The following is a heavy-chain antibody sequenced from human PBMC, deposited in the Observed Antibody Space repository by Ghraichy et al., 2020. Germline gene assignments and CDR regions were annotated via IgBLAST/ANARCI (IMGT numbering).Heavy chain of an antibody. CDR2: IDYSGST. CDR3: ARVEMATVTFGY. J-gene: IGHJ4*02. V-gene: IGHV4-61*01. CDR1: GGSVSSGSYY. D-gene: IGHD5-24*01. Sequence: SETLSLTCTVSGGSVSSGSYYWSWIRQPPGKGLEWIGYIDYSGSTNYNPSLKSRVTISVDTSKNQFSLKLSSVTAADTAVYYCARVEMATVTFGYWGQGTLVTVSS.